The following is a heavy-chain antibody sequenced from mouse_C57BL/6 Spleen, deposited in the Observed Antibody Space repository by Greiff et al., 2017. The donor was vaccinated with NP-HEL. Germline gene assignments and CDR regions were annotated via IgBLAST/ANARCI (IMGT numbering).Heavy chain of an antibody. CDR1: GYTFTSYW. V-gene: IGHV1-61*01. CDR2: IYPSDSET. Sequence: VQLQQPGAELVRPGSSVKLSCKASGYTFTSYWMDWVKQRPGQGLEWIGNIYPSDSETHYNQKFKDKATLTVDKSSSTAYMQLSSLTSEDSAVYYCAREGYYDWFDYWGQGTTLTVSS. J-gene: IGHJ2*01. D-gene: IGHD2-4*01. CDR3: AREGYYDWFDY.